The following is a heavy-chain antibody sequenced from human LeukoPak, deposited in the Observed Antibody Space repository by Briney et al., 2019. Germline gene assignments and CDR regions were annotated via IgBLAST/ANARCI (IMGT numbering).Heavy chain of an antibody. Sequence: ASETLSLTCTVSGDSISSDYWSWTRQPPGKGLEWIGTIYNSGNTNYNPSLESRVAISVDTSKNQFSLKLYSVTAADTAVYYCAGGGHWLVFDYWGQGTLVTVSS. D-gene: IGHD6-19*01. CDR1: GDSISSDY. CDR2: IYNSGNT. V-gene: IGHV4-4*09. J-gene: IGHJ4*02. CDR3: AGGGHWLVFDY.